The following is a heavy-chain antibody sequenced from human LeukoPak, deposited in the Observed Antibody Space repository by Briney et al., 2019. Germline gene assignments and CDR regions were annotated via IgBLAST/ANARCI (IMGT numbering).Heavy chain of an antibody. CDR3: AREILRDGSYLIED. D-gene: IGHD1-26*01. CDR2: ISSSSSYI. Sequence: GGSLRLSCAASGFTFSGYSMNWVRQAPGKGLEWVSSISSSSSYIYCADSVKGRFTISRDNAKNSLYLQMNSLRAEDTAVYYCAREILRDGSYLIEDWGQGILVTVSS. CDR1: GFTFSGYS. V-gene: IGHV3-21*04. J-gene: IGHJ4*02.